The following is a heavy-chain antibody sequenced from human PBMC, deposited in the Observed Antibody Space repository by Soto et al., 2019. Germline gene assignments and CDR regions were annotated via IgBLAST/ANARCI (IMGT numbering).Heavy chain of an antibody. J-gene: IGHJ4*02. CDR3: ARDGYNYYFDY. CDR2: ITTGNGKT. CDR1: GYTFTAYG. Sequence: QVQLVQSGAEVKKPGASVKVSCKASGYTFTAYGMHWVRQAPGQRLEWMGWITTGNGKTKYSQKFQGRLTITRDTSARTVYMELSSLISEDTALYYCARDGYNYYFDYWGQGTLVTVSS. V-gene: IGHV1-3*04. D-gene: IGHD5-12*01.